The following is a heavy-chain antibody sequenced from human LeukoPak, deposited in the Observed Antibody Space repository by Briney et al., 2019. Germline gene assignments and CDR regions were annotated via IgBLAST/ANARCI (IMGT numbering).Heavy chain of an antibody. CDR3: ARGRRLPVFDF. CDR2: VYYIGTT. D-gene: IGHD5-18*01. Sequence: SETLSLTCTVSSGSISNYYWSWIRQPPGKGLEWIGYVYYIGTTNYNPSLKSRVTISVDTSKNQVSLNLTSVTAADTAVFYCARGRRLPVFDFWGQGTLVTVSS. V-gene: IGHV4-59*01. J-gene: IGHJ4*02. CDR1: SGSISNYY.